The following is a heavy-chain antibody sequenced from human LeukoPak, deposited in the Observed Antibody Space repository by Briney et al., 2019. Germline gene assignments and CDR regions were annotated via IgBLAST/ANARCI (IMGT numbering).Heavy chain of an antibody. V-gene: IGHV1-69*13. D-gene: IGHD2-2*01. Sequence: ASVKVSCKASGGTFSSYAISWVRQAPGQGLEWMGGIIPIFGTANYAQKFQGRVTITADESTSTAYMELSSPRSEDTAVYYCARYRCSSTSCYYYYGMDVWGQGTTLTVSS. CDR2: IIPIFGTA. CDR1: GGTFSSYA. J-gene: IGHJ6*02. CDR3: ARYRCSSTSCYYYYGMDV.